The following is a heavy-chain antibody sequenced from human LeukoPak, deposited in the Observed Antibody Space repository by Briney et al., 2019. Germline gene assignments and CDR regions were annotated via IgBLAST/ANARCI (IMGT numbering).Heavy chain of an antibody. Sequence: PGRSLRLSCAASGFTFSSYGMHWVRQAPGKGLEWVAVISYDGSNKYYADSVKGRFTISRDNSKNTLYLQMNSLRAEDTAVYYCAALLAELRTSVMPTDYWGQGTLVTVSS. V-gene: IGHV3-30*03. CDR1: GFTFSSYG. CDR2: ISYDGSNK. J-gene: IGHJ4*02. D-gene: IGHD1-26*01. CDR3: AALLAELRTSVMPTDY.